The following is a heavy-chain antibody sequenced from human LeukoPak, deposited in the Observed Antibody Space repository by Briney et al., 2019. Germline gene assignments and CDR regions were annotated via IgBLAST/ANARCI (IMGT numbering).Heavy chain of an antibody. Sequence: SETLSLTCTVSGGSISSSSYYWGWIRQPPGKGLEWIGEINHSGSTNYNPSLKSRVTISVDTSKNQFSLKLSSVTAADTAVYYCARALRGYSYGYSWFDPWGQGTLVTVSA. CDR2: INHSGST. V-gene: IGHV4-39*07. CDR1: GGSISSSSYY. CDR3: ARALRGYSYGYSWFDP. D-gene: IGHD5-18*01. J-gene: IGHJ5*02.